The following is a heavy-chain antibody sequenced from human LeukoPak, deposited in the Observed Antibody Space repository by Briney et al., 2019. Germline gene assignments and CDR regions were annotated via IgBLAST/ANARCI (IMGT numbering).Heavy chain of an antibody. D-gene: IGHD2-15*01. CDR1: GFTFSSYA. Sequence: GSLRLSCAASGFTFSSYAMSWVRQAPGKGLEWVSAISGSGGSTYYADSVKGRFTISRDNSKNTLYLQMNSLRAEDTAVYYCAKGLFGGDSYYYYYMDVWGKGTTVTVSS. J-gene: IGHJ6*03. CDR3: AKGLFGGDSYYYYYMDV. CDR2: ISGSGGST. V-gene: IGHV3-23*01.